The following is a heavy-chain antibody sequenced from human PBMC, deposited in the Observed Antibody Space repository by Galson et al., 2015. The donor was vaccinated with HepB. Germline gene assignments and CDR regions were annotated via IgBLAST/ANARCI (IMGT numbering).Heavy chain of an antibody. CDR1: GFTFSSYW. CDR3: ANLVGRSSWSY. J-gene: IGHJ4*02. V-gene: IGHV3-7*03. D-gene: IGHD1-26*01. Sequence: SLRLSCAASGFTFSSYWMSWVRQAPGKGLEWVANIKEDGSGKYYVDSVKGRFTISRDNAKTSLYLQMNSLRAEDTAVYYCANLVGRSSWSYWGQGTLVTVSS. CDR2: IKEDGSGK.